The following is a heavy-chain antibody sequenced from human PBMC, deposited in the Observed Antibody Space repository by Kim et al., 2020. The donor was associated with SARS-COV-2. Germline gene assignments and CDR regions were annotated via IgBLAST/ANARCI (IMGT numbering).Heavy chain of an antibody. CDR1: GFTFSDFY. Sequence: GGSLRLSCEASGFTFSDFYMSWIRQAPGKGLEWISYIESTGSYSNYADPVRGRLIISRDNAKNSLYLQMNSLRVEDTAVYYCARLSLGSGEWYFDLWGRGSLSTVSS. D-gene: IGHD2-15*01. CDR2: IESTGSYS. J-gene: IGHJ2*01. CDR3: ARLSLGSGEWYFDL. V-gene: IGHV3-11*06.